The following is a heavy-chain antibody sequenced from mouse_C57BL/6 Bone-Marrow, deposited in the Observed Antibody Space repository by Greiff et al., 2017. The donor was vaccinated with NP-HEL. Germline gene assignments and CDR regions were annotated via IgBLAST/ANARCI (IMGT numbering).Heavy chain of an antibody. D-gene: IGHD1-1*01. J-gene: IGHJ3*01. Sequence: VQLQQSGAELARPGASVKLSCKASGYTFTSYGISWVKQRTGQGLEWIGEIYPRSGNTYYNEKFKGKATLTADKSSSTAYMELRSLTYEESEVYVWARDYGSSYGRFAYWGQGTLVTVSA. CDR3: ARDYGSSYGRFAY. CDR1: GYTFTSYG. CDR2: IYPRSGNT. V-gene: IGHV1-81*01.